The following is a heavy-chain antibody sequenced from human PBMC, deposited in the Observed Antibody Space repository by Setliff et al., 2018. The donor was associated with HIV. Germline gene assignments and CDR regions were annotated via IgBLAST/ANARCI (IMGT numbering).Heavy chain of an antibody. CDR3: ARHAAGPDGPFDY. D-gene: IGHD2-2*01. J-gene: IGHJ4*02. V-gene: IGHV4-38-2*02. CDR2: VYHTGST. Sequence: LSLTCTVSGYSISSGYYWGWIRLPPGKGLEWIGNVYHTGSTYYNPSLKSRVTISVDTSKNQFSLKLSSVIAADTAVYYCARHAAGPDGPFDYWGQGTLVTVSS. CDR1: GYSISSGYY.